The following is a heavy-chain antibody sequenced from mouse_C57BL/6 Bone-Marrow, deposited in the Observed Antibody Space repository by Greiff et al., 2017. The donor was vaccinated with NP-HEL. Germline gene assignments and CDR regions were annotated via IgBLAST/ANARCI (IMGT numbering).Heavy chain of an antibody. Sequence: EVQLQQSGAELVRPGASVKLSCTASGFNIKDDYMHWVKQRPEQGLEWIGWIDPENGDTEYASKFQGKATITADTSSNTAYLQLSSLTSEDTAVYYCTTNPYGNYAMDYWGQGTSVTVSS. CDR1: GFNIKDDY. CDR2: IDPENGDT. V-gene: IGHV14-4*01. J-gene: IGHJ4*01. CDR3: TTNPYGNYAMDY. D-gene: IGHD2-10*02.